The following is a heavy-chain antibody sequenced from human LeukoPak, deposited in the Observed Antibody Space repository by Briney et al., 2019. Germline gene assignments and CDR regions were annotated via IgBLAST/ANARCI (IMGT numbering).Heavy chain of an antibody. CDR1: GYTFTTYG. CDR2: ISTYSGNT. J-gene: IGHJ6*02. D-gene: IGHD6-19*01. V-gene: IGHV1-18*01. Sequence: ASVKVSCKSSGYTFTTYGISWVRQAPGQGLEWVGWISTYSGNTIYAQNVQGRVTMTTDTSTSTAYMELRSLRSDDTAVYYCARESSGWPSGMDVWGQGTTVTVSS. CDR3: ARESSGWPSGMDV.